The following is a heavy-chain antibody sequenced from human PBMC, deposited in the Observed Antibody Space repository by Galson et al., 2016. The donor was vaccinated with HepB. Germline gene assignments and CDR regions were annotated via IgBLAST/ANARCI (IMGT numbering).Heavy chain of an antibody. CDR2: ISGTIGLI. J-gene: IGHJ5*02. CDR1: GFTFSDYS. CDR3: ARGRVNWDNWFDP. V-gene: IGHV3-48*01. D-gene: IGHD7-27*01. Sequence: SLRLSCAASGFTFSDYSMIWVRQAPGKGLEWVSYISGTIGLIHYTDSVKGRFTISRDNAKNSLYLQMNSLRVEDTAVYYCARGRVNWDNWFDPWGQGALVTVSS.